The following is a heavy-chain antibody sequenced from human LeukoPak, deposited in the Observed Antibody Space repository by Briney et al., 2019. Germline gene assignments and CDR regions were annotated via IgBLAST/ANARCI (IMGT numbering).Heavy chain of an antibody. V-gene: IGHV4-39*01. CDR1: GGSLSRSSYH. CDR3: ARLTTNNWFDP. Sequence: SETLSLTCTVSGGSLSRSSYHWGWIRRPPGKGLEWIGSIYYSGNTYYNPSLKTRVTISVDTSKNQFSLKLSSVTAADTAVYYRARLTTNNWFDPWGQGTLVTVSS. D-gene: IGHD4-11*01. CDR2: IYYSGNT. J-gene: IGHJ5*02.